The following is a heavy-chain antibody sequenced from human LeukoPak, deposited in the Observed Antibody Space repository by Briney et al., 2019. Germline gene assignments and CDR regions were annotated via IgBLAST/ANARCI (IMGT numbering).Heavy chain of an antibody. J-gene: IGHJ5*02. CDR2: INPNSGGT. V-gene: IGHV1-2*06. CDR1: GYTFTGYY. D-gene: IGHD3-10*01. Sequence: ASVKVSCKASGYTFTGYYMHWVRQAPGQGLEWMGRINPNSGGTNYAQKFQGRVTMTRDTSISTAYMERSRLRSDDTAVYYCARGAYGSGSYYSNWFDPWGQGTLVTVSS. CDR3: ARGAYGSGSYYSNWFDP.